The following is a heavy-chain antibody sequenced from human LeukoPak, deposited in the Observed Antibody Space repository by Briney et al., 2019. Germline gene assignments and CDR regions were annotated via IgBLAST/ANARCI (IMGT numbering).Heavy chain of an antibody. CDR2: FHRGRI. CDR3: ARAPSSYESGNGYPNLGWLDP. Sequence: SETLSLTCKVSGYPIGLDYYWVWIRQAPGRGLQWIGGFHRGRIQYNSALKSRVTISIDSSKNQFSLRMWPVTAADTAFYFCARAPSSYESGNGYPNLGWLDPWGQGALVTVSS. J-gene: IGHJ5*02. V-gene: IGHV4-38-2*02. D-gene: IGHD5-24*01. CDR1: GYPIGLDYY.